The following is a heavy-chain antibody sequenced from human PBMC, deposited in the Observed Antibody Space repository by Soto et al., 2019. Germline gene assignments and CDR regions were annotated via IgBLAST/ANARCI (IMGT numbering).Heavy chain of an antibody. Sequence: GGSLRLSCAASGFTFRSYWMHWVRQAPGKGLVWVSRINRDGSSTSYADSVKGRVTISRDTAKNTLYLQMNSLRAEDTAVYYCAREIVTTGEYYFDSWGQGTLVTVAS. CDR3: AREIVTTGEYYFDS. CDR2: INRDGSST. D-gene: IGHD1-1*01. J-gene: IGHJ4*02. CDR1: GFTFRSYW. V-gene: IGHV3-74*01.